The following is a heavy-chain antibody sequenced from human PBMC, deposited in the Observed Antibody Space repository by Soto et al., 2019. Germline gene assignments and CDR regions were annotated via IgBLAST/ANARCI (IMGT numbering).Heavy chain of an antibody. D-gene: IGHD2-2*01. V-gene: IGHV1-69*08. J-gene: IGHJ6*02. CDR2: IIPIFGIA. CDR1: GGTFSRYS. CDR3: AREDRDRETGLVPAAIDGMDV. Sequence: QVQLVQSGAEVKKPGSSVKVSSNASGGTFSRYSITWVRQAPGHGLEWIGRIIPIFGIASYAQKFQGRVTITADESTSTAYMEMSSLRSDDTAVYYCAREDRDRETGLVPAAIDGMDVWGQGTTVTVSS.